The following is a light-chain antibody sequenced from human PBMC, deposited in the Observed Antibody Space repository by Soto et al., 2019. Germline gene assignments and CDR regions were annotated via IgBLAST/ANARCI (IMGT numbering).Light chain of an antibody. J-gene: IGLJ2*01. V-gene: IGLV7-46*01. Sequence: QAVVTQEPSLTVSPGGTVTLTCGSSTGAVTSGHYPYWFQQEPGQAPRTLIYDTSIKHSWTPARFSGSLLGAKAALILSGAQPEDEAEYYCLLFYGDARPVFGGGTKLTVL. CDR1: TGAVTSGHY. CDR2: DTS. CDR3: LLFYGDARPV.